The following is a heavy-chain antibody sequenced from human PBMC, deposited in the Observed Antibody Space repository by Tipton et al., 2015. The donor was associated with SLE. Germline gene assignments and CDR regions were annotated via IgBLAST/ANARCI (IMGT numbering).Heavy chain of an antibody. V-gene: IGHV4-39*07. Sequence: LRLSCTVSGGSISSSSYYWGWIRQPPGKGLEWIGEIYHSGNTKYNPPLKSRVTISVDTSKNQFSLKVSSVTAADTAVYYCARVDSWHTIDYWGLGTLVTVSS. J-gene: IGHJ4*02. CDR3: ARVDSWHTIDY. CDR2: IYHSGNT. D-gene: IGHD4-11*01. CDR1: GGSISSSSYY.